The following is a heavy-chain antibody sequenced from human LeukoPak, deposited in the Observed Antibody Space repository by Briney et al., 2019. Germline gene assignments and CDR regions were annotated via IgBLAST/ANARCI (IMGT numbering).Heavy chain of an antibody. CDR1: GFTFSSYW. J-gene: IGHJ4*02. Sequence: GGSLRLSCAASGFTFSSYWMSWVRQAPGKGLEWVANIKQDGSEKYYVDSVKGRFTISRDNSKNRLYLQMNSLRAEDTAVYYCTKDGPRGIATREYYFDYWGQGTRVTVSS. CDR3: TKDGPRGIATREYYFDY. D-gene: IGHD6-6*01. V-gene: IGHV3-7*01. CDR2: IKQDGSEK.